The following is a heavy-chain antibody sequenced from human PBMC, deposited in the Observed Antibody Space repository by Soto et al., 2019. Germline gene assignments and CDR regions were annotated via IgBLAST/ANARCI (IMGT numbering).Heavy chain of an antibody. Sequence: GGSLRLSCAASAFTFSTYAMSWVRQAPGKGLEWVSAISGSGITTYYADSVKGRFTISRDNSKITLYLQMNSLTAEDTAIYYCAKRDCIGGSCYRYGMDVWGQGTTVTVSS. D-gene: IGHD2-15*01. J-gene: IGHJ6*02. CDR2: ISGSGITT. CDR1: AFTFSTYA. V-gene: IGHV3-23*01. CDR3: AKRDCIGGSCYRYGMDV.